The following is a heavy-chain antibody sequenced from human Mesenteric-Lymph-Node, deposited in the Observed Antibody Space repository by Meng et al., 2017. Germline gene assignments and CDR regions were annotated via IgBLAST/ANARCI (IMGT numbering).Heavy chain of an antibody. CDR3: ARSFYDSSGYCYVAPGLDY. V-gene: IGHV4-4*02. J-gene: IGHJ4*02. CDR2: IYHSGST. CDR1: GGSISSSNW. D-gene: IGHD3-22*01. Sequence: GSLRLSCAVSGGSISSSNWWSWVRQPPGKGLEWIGEIYHSGSTNYNPSLKSRVTISVDKSKNQFSLKLSSVTAADTAVYYCARSFYDSSGYCYVAPGLDYWGQGTLVTVSS.